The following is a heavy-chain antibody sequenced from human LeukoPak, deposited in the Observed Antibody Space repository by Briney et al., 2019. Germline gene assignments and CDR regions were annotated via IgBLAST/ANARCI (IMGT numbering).Heavy chain of an antibody. J-gene: IGHJ4*02. Sequence: PGASVKVSCTASGYSFTSYYMHWVRQAPGQGLEWMGIINPSGGSTSYAQTFQGRVTMTRDMSTSTVYMELSSLRSEDTAVYYCARGVGATKIFDYWGQGTLVTVSS. CDR2: INPSGGST. D-gene: IGHD1-26*01. CDR3: ARGVGATKIFDY. V-gene: IGHV1-46*01. CDR1: GYSFTSYY.